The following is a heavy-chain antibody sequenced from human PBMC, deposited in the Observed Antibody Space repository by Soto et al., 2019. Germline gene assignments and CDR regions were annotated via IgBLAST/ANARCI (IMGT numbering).Heavy chain of an antibody. CDR2: SYGNGADI. Sequence: SMRLSGAPSGFTSSAYAMTWVRQAPGKGLETGTDSYGNGADIQYADSVRGRFTISRDNAKNTMYLQMNSLRAEDTAEYYCAKAVIAGDGFWLMDHWGQGTLVTVSS. V-gene: IGHV3-23*01. CDR3: AKAVIAGDGFWLMDH. D-gene: IGHD2-21*02. CDR1: GFTSSAYA. J-gene: IGHJ4*02.